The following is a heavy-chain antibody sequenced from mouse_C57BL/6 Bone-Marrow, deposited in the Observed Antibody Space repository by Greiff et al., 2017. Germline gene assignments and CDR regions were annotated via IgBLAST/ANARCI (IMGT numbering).Heavy chain of an antibody. D-gene: IGHD1-1*01. Sequence: QVQLQQPGAELVMPGASVKLSCKASGYTFTSYWMHWVKQRPGQGLEWIGEIVPSDSYTNYNQKLKGKSTLTVDKSSSTAYMQLSSLTSEDSAVYYCARRRVYYYGSSSFDWYFDVWGTGTTVTVSS. J-gene: IGHJ1*03. CDR3: ARRRVYYYGSSSFDWYFDV. CDR2: IVPSDSYT. CDR1: GYTFTSYW. V-gene: IGHV1-69*01.